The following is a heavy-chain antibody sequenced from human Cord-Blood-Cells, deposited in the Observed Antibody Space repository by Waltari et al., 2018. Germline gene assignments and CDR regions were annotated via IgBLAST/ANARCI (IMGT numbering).Heavy chain of an antibody. CDR3: ARLRYFDWLFDY. CDR1: GGSISSSSYY. CDR2: IYYSEST. J-gene: IGHJ4*02. D-gene: IGHD3-9*01. V-gene: IGHV4-39*01. Sequence: QLQLQESGPGLVKPSETLSLTCTVSGGSISSSSYYWGWIRQPPGKGLEWIGSIYYSESTYSNPSLKSRVTISVDTSKNQFSLKLSSVTAADTAVYYCARLRYFDWLFDYWGQGTLVTVSS.